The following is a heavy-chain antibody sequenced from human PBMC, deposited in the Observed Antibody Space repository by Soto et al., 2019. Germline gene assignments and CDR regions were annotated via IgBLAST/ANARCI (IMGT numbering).Heavy chain of an antibody. J-gene: IGHJ4*02. V-gene: IGHV3-30-3*01. Sequence: GGSLRLSCAASGFTFSSYAMHWVRQAPGKGLEWVAVISYDGSNKYYADSVKGRFTISRDNSKNTLYLQMNSLRAEDTAVYYCARVPYSSGWYGGFDYWGQGTLVTVSS. CDR2: ISYDGSNK. CDR1: GFTFSSYA. D-gene: IGHD6-19*01. CDR3: ARVPYSSGWYGGFDY.